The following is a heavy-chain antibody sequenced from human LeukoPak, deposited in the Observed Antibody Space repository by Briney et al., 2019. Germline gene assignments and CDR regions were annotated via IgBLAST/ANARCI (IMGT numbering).Heavy chain of an antibody. CDR3: ASLYYYGSGPLMDV. CDR2: IYYSGST. CDR1: GGSISSYY. V-gene: IGHV4-59*01. J-gene: IGHJ6*02. D-gene: IGHD3-10*01. Sequence: SETLSLTCTVSGGSISSYYWSWIRQSPGKGLEWIGYIYYSGSTNYNPSLKSRVTISVDTSKNQFSLKLSSVTAADTAVYYCASLYYYGSGPLMDVWGQGTTVTVSS.